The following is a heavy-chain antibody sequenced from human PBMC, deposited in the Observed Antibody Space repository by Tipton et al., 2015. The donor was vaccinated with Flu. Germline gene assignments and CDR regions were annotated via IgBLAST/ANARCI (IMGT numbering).Heavy chain of an antibody. D-gene: IGHD2-21*01. J-gene: IGHJ3*02. CDR1: GYTFTGYY. Sequence: QVQLVQSGAEVKKPGASVKVSCKASGYTFTGYYMHWVRQAPGQGLEWMGWINPNTSGTNYAQKFQVWVTMTRDTSINTAYMELTRLRSDDTAVYYCARGGTEGAVVRPFDIWGQGTMVTVSS. V-gene: IGHV1-2*04. CDR2: INPNTSGT. CDR3: ARGGTEGAVVRPFDI.